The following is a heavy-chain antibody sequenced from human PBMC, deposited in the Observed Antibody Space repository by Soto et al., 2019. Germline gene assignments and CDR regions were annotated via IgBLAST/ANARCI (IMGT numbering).Heavy chain of an antibody. CDR1: GYTFTSYG. J-gene: IGHJ4*02. CDR3: ARYRFYYDFWSGYWYYFDY. V-gene: IGHV1-18*04. D-gene: IGHD3-3*01. Sequence: ASVKVSCKASGYTFTSYGISWVRQAPGQGLEWMGWISAYNGNTNYAQKLQGRVTMTTDTSTSTAYMELRSLRSDDTAVYYCARYRFYYDFWSGYWYYFDYWGQGTLVTVS. CDR2: ISAYNGNT.